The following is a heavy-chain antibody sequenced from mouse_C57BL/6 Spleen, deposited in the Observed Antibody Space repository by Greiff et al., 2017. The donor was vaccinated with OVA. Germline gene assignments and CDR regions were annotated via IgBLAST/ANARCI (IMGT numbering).Heavy chain of an antibody. V-gene: IGHV1-26*01. J-gene: IGHJ4*01. Sequence: EVQLQQSGPELVKPGASVKISCKASGYTFTDYYMNWVKQSHGKSLEWIGDINPNNGGTSYNQKFKGKATLTVDKSSSTAYMEPRSLTSEDSAVYYCARSRDYYAMDYWGQGTSVTVSS. CDR2: INPNNGGT. CDR1: GYTFTDYY. CDR3: ARSRDYYAMDY.